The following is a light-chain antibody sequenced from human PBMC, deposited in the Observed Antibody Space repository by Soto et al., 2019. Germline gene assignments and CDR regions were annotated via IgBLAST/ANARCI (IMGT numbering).Light chain of an antibody. J-gene: IGKJ2*01. Sequence: EIVLTQSPGTLSLSPRERATLSCRASQRVSSRNLAWYQQKPGQPPRLLIYGASSRATGIPDRFSGSGSVTDFTLTINSLEPEDLAVYYCQQYSDLPYTFGQGTKLEV. CDR1: QRVSSRN. V-gene: IGKV3-20*01. CDR3: QQYSDLPYT. CDR2: GAS.